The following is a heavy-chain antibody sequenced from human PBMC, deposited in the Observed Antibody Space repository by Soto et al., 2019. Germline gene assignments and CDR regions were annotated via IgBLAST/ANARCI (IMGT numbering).Heavy chain of an antibody. Sequence: QVQLVQPGAEVKKPGASVKVSCKASGYTFTSYGISWVRQAPGQGLEWMGWISSYNGDTNYAPKLQGRVTMTTDTSTSTAYMEVRSLRSDDTAVYYCARDLDSASYYRYWGQGTLVSVSS. V-gene: IGHV1-18*01. CDR2: ISSYNGDT. J-gene: IGHJ4*02. D-gene: IGHD1-26*01. CDR3: ARDLDSASYYRY. CDR1: GYTFTSYG.